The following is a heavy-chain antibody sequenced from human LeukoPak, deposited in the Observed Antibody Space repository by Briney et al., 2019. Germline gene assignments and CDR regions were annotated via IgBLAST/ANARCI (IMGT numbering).Heavy chain of an antibody. Sequence: GGSLRLSCAASGFTFSSYGMHWVRQAPGKGLEWVAVIWHDGSNKYYADSVKGRFTISRDNSKNTLYLQMNSLRAEDTAVYYCARDNSRCSGGSCYTVPWYFDLWGRGTLVTVSS. CDR2: IWHDGSNK. V-gene: IGHV3-33*01. J-gene: IGHJ2*01. D-gene: IGHD2-15*01. CDR1: GFTFSSYG. CDR3: ARDNSRCSGGSCYTVPWYFDL.